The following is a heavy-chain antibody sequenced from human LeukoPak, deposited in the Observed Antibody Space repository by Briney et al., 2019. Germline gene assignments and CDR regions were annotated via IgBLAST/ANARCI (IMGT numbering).Heavy chain of an antibody. CDR3: AREPPGY. J-gene: IGHJ4*02. CDR2: IYYSGST. Sequence: SETLSLTCTVSGGSISSYYWSWIRQPPGKGLEWIGYIYYSGSTNYNPSLKSRVTISVDTSKNQFSLKLSSVTAADTAVYYCAREPPGYWGQGILVTVSS. V-gene: IGHV4-59*01. CDR1: GGSISSYY.